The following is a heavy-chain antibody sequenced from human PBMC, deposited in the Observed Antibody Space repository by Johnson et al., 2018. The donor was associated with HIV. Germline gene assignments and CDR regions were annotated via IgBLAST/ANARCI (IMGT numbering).Heavy chain of an antibody. CDR2: ISWNSGSI. D-gene: IGHD6-13*01. CDR1: GFTFDDYA. CDR3: SRGRIATTAMRGGAFDM. Sequence: VQLVESGGGLVQPGMSLRLSCAASGFTFDDYAMHWVRQAPGKGLEWVSGISWNSGSIGYADSVKGRFTISRDNSKNTLYLQMNSLRVEDTAVYYCSRGRIATTAMRGGAFDMWGQGTMLIVSS. V-gene: IGHV3-9*01. J-gene: IGHJ3*02.